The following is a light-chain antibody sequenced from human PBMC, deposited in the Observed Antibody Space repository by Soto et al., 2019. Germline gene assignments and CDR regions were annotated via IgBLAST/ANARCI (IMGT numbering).Light chain of an antibody. CDR2: AAS. V-gene: IGKV1-39*01. CDR3: QQSYRTPRT. CDR1: QSISSY. Sequence: DIQMTQSPSSLSASVGDRVTITCRASQSISSYLNWYQQKPGKAPKLLIYAASSLQSGVPSRFSGSGSVTDFTLTSSSLQPEDFATYYCQQSYRTPRTFGQGTKLEIK. J-gene: IGKJ2*01.